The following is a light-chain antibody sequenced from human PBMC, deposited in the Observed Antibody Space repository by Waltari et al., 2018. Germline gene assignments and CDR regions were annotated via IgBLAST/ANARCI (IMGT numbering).Light chain of an antibody. CDR2: DVS. V-gene: IGLV2-14*03. Sequence: QSALTQPASVSGSPGQSITIPCTGTSRDVGGYNFVSWYKQHPGKAPNLMIYDVSKRPSGVSSRVSGSKSGNTASLTISGLQAEDEADYYCSSYTSSTTWVFGGGTKLTVL. J-gene: IGLJ3*02. CDR3: SSYTSSTTWV. CDR1: SRDVGGYNF.